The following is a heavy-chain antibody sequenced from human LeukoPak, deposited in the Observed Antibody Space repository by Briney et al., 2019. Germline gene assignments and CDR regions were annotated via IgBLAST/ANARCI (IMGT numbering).Heavy chain of an antibody. D-gene: IGHD6-6*01. V-gene: IGHV3-7*01. CDR1: GFTFSSYW. CDR2: IKQDGSEK. J-gene: IGHJ6*03. Sequence: PGGSLRLSCAASGFTFSSYWMSWVRQAPGKGLEWVANIKQDGSEKYYVDSVKGRFTISRDNAKNSLYLQMNSLRAEDTAVYYCARVSGSSSRRTPYYYYYYYMDVWGKGTTVTVSS. CDR3: ARVSGSSSRRTPYYYYYYYMDV.